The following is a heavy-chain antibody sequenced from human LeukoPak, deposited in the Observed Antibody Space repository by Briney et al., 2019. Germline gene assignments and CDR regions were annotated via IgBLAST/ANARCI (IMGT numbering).Heavy chain of an antibody. Sequence: PSETLSLTCAVYGGSFSGYYWSWIRQPPGKGLEWIGEINHSGSTNYNPSLKSRVTISVDTSKNQFSLKLSSVTAAETAVYYCARGEVRCSSTSCYVGWFDPWGQGTLVTVSS. CDR3: ARGEVRCSSTSCYVGWFDP. CDR2: INHSGST. J-gene: IGHJ5*02. V-gene: IGHV4-34*01. D-gene: IGHD2-2*01. CDR1: GGSFSGYY.